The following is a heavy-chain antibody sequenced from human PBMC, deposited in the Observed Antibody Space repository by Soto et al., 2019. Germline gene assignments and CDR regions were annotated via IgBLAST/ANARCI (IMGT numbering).Heavy chain of an antibody. CDR2: IYYSGST. J-gene: IGHJ3*02. CDR3: ARKGGFTRREGGGLLSVFDI. V-gene: IGHV4-61*05. CDR1: GGSISSSSYY. D-gene: IGHD2-21*01. Sequence: TSETLSLTCTVSGGSISSSSYYWGWIRQPPGKGLEWIGYIYYSGSTNYNPSLKSRVTVSVGTSRNQFSLKLTSVTAADTAVYYWARKGGFTRREGGGLLSVFDIWGQGTMVTVSS.